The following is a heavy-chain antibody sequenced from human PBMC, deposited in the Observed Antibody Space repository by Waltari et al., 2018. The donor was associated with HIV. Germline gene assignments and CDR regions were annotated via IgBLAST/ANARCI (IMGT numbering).Heavy chain of an antibody. V-gene: IGHV4-61*02. D-gene: IGHD2-21*01. Sequence: QVQLQESGPGLVKPSQTLSLTCTVSGGSISSGSYYWSWIRQPAGNGLEWIGRIYTSGSTNYTPSLKSRVTISVDTYKSQLSLKLSSVTAADTAVYYCARGGEYYFDSWGQGTLVTVSS. CDR1: GGSISSGSYY. J-gene: IGHJ4*02. CDR3: ARGGEYYFDS. CDR2: IYTSGST.